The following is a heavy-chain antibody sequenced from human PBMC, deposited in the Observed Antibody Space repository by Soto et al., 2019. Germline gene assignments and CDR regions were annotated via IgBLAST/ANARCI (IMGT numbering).Heavy chain of an antibody. CDR3: AKGARDCGGDCFSSHFDN. CDR1: RFTFIDYA. D-gene: IGHD2-21*02. J-gene: IGHJ4*02. CDR2: ITGNGIYT. V-gene: IGHV3-23*01. Sequence: GGSLRLSCAASRFTFIDYAMSWVRQAPGKGLQWVSGITGNGIYTSYTDSVKGRFTISRDNSKNVLYLQMNSLKAEGTAVYFCAKGARDCGGDCFSSHFDNWGQGALVTVSS.